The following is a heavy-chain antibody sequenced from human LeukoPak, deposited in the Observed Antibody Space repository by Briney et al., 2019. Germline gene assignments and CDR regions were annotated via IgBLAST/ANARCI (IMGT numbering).Heavy chain of an antibody. Sequence: PSETLSLTCAVYGGSFSGYYWSWIRQPPGKGLEWIGEINHSGSTNYNPSLKSRVTISVGTSKNQFSLKLSSVTAADTAVYYCASLRRGELYSLGYWGQGTLVTVSS. CDR3: ASLRRGELYSLGY. D-gene: IGHD3-16*01. CDR2: INHSGST. V-gene: IGHV4-34*01. CDR1: GGSFSGYY. J-gene: IGHJ4*02.